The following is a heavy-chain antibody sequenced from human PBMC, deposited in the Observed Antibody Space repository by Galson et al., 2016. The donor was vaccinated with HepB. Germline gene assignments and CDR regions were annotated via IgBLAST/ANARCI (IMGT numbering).Heavy chain of an antibody. CDR2: ISGSGGRT. CDR1: GFRFNNYA. Sequence: SLRLSCAVSGFRFNNYAMSWVRQAPGKGLQWVSGISGSGGRTYYADFVQGRFTISRDNSKNTLFLQMNNLRAEDTAVYYCARDSRHSTFGVLIQGLFQHMDVWGKGTSVIVS. D-gene: IGHD3-3*01. CDR3: ARDSRHSTFGVLIQGLFQHMDV. V-gene: IGHV3-23*01. J-gene: IGHJ6*03.